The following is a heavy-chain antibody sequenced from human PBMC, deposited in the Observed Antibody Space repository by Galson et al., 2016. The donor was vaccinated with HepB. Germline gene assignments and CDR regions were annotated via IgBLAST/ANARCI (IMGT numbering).Heavy chain of an antibody. CDR2: INPDSGYT. D-gene: IGHD3-3*01. V-gene: IGHV1-2*02. CDR1: GRIFTGYY. Sequence: QSGAEVKKPGESLKISCKAAGRIFTGYYLHWVRQAPGQGLEWMGWINPDSGYTNCAQKFQVRVTMTRDTSRSTVYMELRNLRSDDTAVYFCAREPPSYEIRSGFASWGRGTLVSVSS. J-gene: IGHJ5*01. CDR3: AREPPSYEIRSGFAS.